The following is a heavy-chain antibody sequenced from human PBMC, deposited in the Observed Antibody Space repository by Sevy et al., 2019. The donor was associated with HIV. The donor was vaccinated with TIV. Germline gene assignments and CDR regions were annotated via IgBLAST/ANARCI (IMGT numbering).Heavy chain of an antibody. V-gene: IGHV1-18*01. CDR3: AKHAGVTMASGAFDI. D-gene: IGHD5-18*01. CDR1: GYTFTSYG. CDR2: ISAYNGNT. J-gene: IGHJ3*02. Sequence: ASVKVSCKASGYTFTSYGFSWVRQAPGQGLEWMGWISAYNGNTDYAQNLQGRVTMTTDTSTSTTYMELRSLRSDDTAMYYCAKHAGVTMASGAFDIWGQGTMVTVSS.